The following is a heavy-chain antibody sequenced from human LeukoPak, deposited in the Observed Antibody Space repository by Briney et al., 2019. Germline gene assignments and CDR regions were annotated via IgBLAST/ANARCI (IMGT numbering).Heavy chain of an antibody. CDR1: GFVFTGYY. CDR2: MNPGTGTT. Sequence: ASVKVSCKASGFVFTGYYMHWVRQAPGQGLEWMGWMNPGTGTTKYSPKFQGRVTMSRDTSSTTAYMELNRLTSDDTAVYYCARDGSGFSPYWYFDLWGRGTLVTVSS. D-gene: IGHD3-3*01. J-gene: IGHJ2*01. V-gene: IGHV1-2*02. CDR3: ARDGSGFSPYWYFDL.